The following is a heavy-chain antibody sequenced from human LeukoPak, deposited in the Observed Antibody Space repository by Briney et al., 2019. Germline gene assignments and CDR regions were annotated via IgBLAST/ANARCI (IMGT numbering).Heavy chain of an antibody. CDR1: GGSISSHY. J-gene: IGHJ4*02. Sequence: SETLSLTCSVSGGSISSHYWSWIRQPPAKGLEWLGYTHYTGETRSIPAVRSRLTMSTDTSKNQVSLTLSFVTAADTAVYYCANSPPGDYGVGNWGQGLLVPVSS. D-gene: IGHD3-16*01. CDR3: ANSPPGDYGVGN. V-gene: IGHV4-59*08. CDR2: THYTGET.